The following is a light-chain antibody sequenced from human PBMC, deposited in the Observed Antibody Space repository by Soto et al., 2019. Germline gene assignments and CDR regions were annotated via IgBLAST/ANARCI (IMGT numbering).Light chain of an antibody. Sequence: EIMMTQSPATLSVSQGERATLSCRASQSISTNLAWYQQKPGQAPRLLIYGASMRATGIPARFSGRGSGTEFTLTITSLQSEDFAVYYCQHYNNWPPLTFGGGTKVEIK. J-gene: IGKJ4*01. CDR1: QSISTN. CDR3: QHYNNWPPLT. CDR2: GAS. V-gene: IGKV3-15*01.